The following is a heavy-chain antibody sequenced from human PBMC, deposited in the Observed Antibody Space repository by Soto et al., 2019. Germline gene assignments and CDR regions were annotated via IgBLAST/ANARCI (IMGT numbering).Heavy chain of an antibody. CDR3: ARDGGYSDYDTAPHTAFDI. D-gene: IGHD5-12*01. CDR2: INPNSGGT. V-gene: IGHV1-2*04. CDR1: GYTFTGYY. Sequence: ASVKVSCKASGYTFTGYYMHWVRQAPGQGLEWMGWINPNSGGTNYAQKFQGWVTMTRDTSISTAYMELSRLRSDDTAVYYCARDGGYSDYDTAPHTAFDIWGQGTMLTVSS. J-gene: IGHJ3*02.